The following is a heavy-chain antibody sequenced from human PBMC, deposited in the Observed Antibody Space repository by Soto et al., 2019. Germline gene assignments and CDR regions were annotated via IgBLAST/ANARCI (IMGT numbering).Heavy chain of an antibody. CDR1: GGSISSGDYY. J-gene: IGHJ4*02. Sequence: QVQLQEPGPGLVKPSQTLSLTCTVSGGSISSGDYYWGWIRQPPGKGLEWIGYIYYSGSTYYNPSLKSRVTISVDTSKTQFSLKLSSVTAADTAVYYCARDETSGSSGYQDWGQGTLVTVSS. CDR3: ARDETSGSSGYQD. CDR2: IYYSGST. D-gene: IGHD3-22*01. V-gene: IGHV4-30-4*01.